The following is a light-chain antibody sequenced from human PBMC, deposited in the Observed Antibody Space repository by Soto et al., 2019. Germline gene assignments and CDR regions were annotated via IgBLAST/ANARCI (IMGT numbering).Light chain of an antibody. CDR1: SSDVGTYNL. CDR3: CSYAGSGTFV. CDR2: ESS. J-gene: IGLJ1*01. Sequence: QSVLTQPASVSGSPGQSITISCTGTSSDVGTYNLVSWYQQHPGQAPKLMIYESSKRPSGVSNRFSGSKSGNTASLTISGLQAEDEADYYCCSYAGSGTFVFGTGTKVTVL. V-gene: IGLV2-23*01.